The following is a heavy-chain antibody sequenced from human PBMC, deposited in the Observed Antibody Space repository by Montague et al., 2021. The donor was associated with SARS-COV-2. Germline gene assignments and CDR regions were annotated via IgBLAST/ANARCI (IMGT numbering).Heavy chain of an antibody. CDR3: ARDIAVAGLFDY. CDR1: GGSISSGSYY. V-gene: IGHV4-61*02. J-gene: IGHJ4*02. Sequence: TLSHTCTVSGGSISSGSYYWSWIRQPAGKGLEWIGRISISGSTNYNPSRKSRVTISVDTSKNQFSLKLSSVTAADTAVYYCARDIAVAGLFDYWGQGTLGTVAS. D-gene: IGHD6-19*01. CDR2: ISISGST.